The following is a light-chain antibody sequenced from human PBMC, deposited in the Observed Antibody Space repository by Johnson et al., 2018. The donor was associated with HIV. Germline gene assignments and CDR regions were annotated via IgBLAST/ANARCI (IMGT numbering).Light chain of an antibody. Sequence: QSVLTQPPSVSVAPGQKVTISCSGSSSNIGNNYVSWYQHLPGTAPKLLIYDNNKRPSGIPDRFSGSKSGTSATLGITGLQTGDEADYYCGTLDTSLSAYVFGTGTKVTVL. CDR2: DNN. J-gene: IGLJ1*01. V-gene: IGLV1-51*01. CDR1: SSNIGNNY. CDR3: GTLDTSLSAYV.